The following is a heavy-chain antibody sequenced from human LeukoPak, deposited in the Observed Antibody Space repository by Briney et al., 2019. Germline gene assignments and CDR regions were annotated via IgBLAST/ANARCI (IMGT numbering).Heavy chain of an antibody. V-gene: IGHV3-30*03. CDR2: ISYDGSNK. Sequence: GGSLRLSCAASGFTFSSYSMNWVRQAPGKGLEWVAVISYDGSNKYYADSVKGRFTISRDNSKNTLYLQMNSLRAEDTAVYYCARGPEVLRYFDWLIYWGQGTLVTVSS. CDR1: GFTFSSYS. J-gene: IGHJ4*02. D-gene: IGHD3-9*01. CDR3: ARGPEVLRYFDWLIY.